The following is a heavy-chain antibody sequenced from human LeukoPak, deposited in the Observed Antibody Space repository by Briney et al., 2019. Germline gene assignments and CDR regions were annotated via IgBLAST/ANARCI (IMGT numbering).Heavy chain of an antibody. CDR1: GYTFTTHD. D-gene: IGHD6-6*01. Sequence: ASVKVSCKASGYTFTTHDLTWVRQATGQGLEWMGWMNPGSGDTAYAQKFQGRVTITRNTSISTAYMELSSLRSEDTAVYYCARAALQAGAYYYYYYMDVWGKGTTVTVSS. J-gene: IGHJ6*03. CDR2: MNPGSGDT. CDR3: ARAALQAGAYYYYYYMDV. V-gene: IGHV1-8*01.